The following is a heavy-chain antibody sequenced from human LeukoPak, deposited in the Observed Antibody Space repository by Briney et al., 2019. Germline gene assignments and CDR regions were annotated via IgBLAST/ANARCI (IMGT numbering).Heavy chain of an antibody. CDR1: GGSISSGSYY. CDR2: IYTSGST. CDR3: ARDLFWIAAANTNNNAFDI. D-gene: IGHD6-13*01. V-gene: IGHV4-61*02. J-gene: IGHJ3*02. Sequence: SETLSLTCTVSGGSISSGSYYWSWIRQPAGKGLEWIGRIYTSGSTNYNPSLKSRVTISVDTSKNQFSLKLSSVTAADTAVYYCARDLFWIAAANTNNNAFDIWGRGTMVTVSS.